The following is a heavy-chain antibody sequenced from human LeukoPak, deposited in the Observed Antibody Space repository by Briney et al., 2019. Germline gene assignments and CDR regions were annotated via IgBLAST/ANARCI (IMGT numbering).Heavy chain of an antibody. J-gene: IGHJ6*03. Sequence: SETLSLTCTVSGGPISSYYWSWIRQPPGKGLEWIGYIYYSGSTNYNPSLKSRVTISVDTSKNQFSLKLSSVTAADTAVYYCARGPYSSGWYGHYYYMDVWGKGTTVTVSS. CDR1: GGPISSYY. V-gene: IGHV4-59*01. CDR2: IYYSGST. D-gene: IGHD6-19*01. CDR3: ARGPYSSGWYGHYYYMDV.